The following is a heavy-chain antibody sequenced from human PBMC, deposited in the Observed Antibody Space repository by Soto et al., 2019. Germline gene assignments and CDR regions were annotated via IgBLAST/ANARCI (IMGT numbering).Heavy chain of an antibody. V-gene: IGHV3-7*01. D-gene: IGHD6-13*01. J-gene: IGHJ1*01. CDR1: GFTFSSYW. Sequence: EVQLVESGGGLVQPGGSLKLSCAASGFTFSSYWMTWVRQAPGKGLEWVANIKQDGSEKYYVDSVKGRFTISRDNAENSLYLQMDSLGVEDTAVYYCARIGAAAGREYFQPWGQGTLVTVSS. CDR3: ARIGAAAGREYFQP. CDR2: IKQDGSEK.